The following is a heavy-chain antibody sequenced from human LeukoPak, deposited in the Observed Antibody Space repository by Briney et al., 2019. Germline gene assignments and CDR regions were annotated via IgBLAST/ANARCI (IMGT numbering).Heavy chain of an antibody. D-gene: IGHD5-18*01. Sequence: SETLSLTCTVSGGSISSSSYYWSWIRQPAGKGLEWIGRIYTSGSTNYNPSLKSRVTISVDTSKNQFSLKLSSVTAADTAVYYCARVRYLDTAMVEAFDIWGQGTMVTVSS. V-gene: IGHV4-61*02. CDR1: GGSISSSSYY. J-gene: IGHJ3*02. CDR3: ARVRYLDTAMVEAFDI. CDR2: IYTSGST.